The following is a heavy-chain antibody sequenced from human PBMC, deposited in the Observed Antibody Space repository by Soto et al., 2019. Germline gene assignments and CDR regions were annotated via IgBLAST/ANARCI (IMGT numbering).Heavy chain of an antibody. V-gene: IGHV3-23*01. CDR3: ARPYVEVAVNDAFDI. CDR2: IGTHADTT. J-gene: IGHJ3*02. Sequence: EVQLLESGGGLVQPGGSLRLSCAASGFTFSTYALTWVRQAPGKGLEWVSSIGTHADTTYYVDSVKGRFSISRDHSKNTVYLQMSSLSAEDTAVYYCARPYVEVAVNDAFDIWGRGTMVTVSS. CDR1: GFTFSTYA. D-gene: IGHD3-16*01.